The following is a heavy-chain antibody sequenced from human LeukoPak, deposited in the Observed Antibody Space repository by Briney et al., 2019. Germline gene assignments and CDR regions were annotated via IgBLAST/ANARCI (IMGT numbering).Heavy chain of an antibody. CDR2: IYYSGST. CDR3: ARGGVNWPYYFDY. D-gene: IGHD3-3*01. Sequence: SETLSLTCTVSGGSISSYYWSWIRQPTGKGLEWIGYIYYSGSTNYNPSLKSRVTISVDTSKNQFSLKLSSVTAADTAVYYCARGGVNWPYYFDYWGQGTLVTVSS. J-gene: IGHJ4*02. V-gene: IGHV4-59*01. CDR1: GGSISSYY.